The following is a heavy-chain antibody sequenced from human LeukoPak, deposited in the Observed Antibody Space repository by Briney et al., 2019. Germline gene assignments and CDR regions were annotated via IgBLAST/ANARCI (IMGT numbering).Heavy chain of an antibody. V-gene: IGHV3-49*04. CDR2: IRSKDNDGTT. J-gene: IGHJ6*04. CDR1: EFTFGDYA. D-gene: IGHD5-12*01. CDR3: TRDRWGGGYISRGMDV. Sequence: GGSLRLSCTASEFTFGDYAISWVRQAPGKGLEWLGFIRSKDNDGTTDYAASVKGRFIISRDDSKSVAYLEMNDLKIEDTAVYYCTRDRWGGGYISRGMDVWGRGTTVTISS.